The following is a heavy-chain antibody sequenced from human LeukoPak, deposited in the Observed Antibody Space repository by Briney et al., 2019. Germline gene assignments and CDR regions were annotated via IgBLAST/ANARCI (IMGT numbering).Heavy chain of an antibody. Sequence: GGSLRLSCAASGFTFGTYAMSWVRQAPGKGLEWISAISGSGGSTYYADSVKGRFTISRDNSKNTLYLQMNSLRAEDTAVYYCATERILGMDVWGQGTTVTVSS. J-gene: IGHJ6*02. CDR2: ISGSGGST. D-gene: IGHD1-14*01. CDR1: GFTFGTYA. CDR3: ATERILGMDV. V-gene: IGHV3-23*01.